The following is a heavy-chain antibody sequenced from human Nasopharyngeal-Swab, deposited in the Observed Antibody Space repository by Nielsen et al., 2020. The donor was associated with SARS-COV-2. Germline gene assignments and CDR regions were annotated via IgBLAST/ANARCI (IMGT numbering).Heavy chain of an antibody. D-gene: IGHD2-2*01. CDR3: AKYAPATNWFDP. Sequence: GESLKISYAASGFTFSSYAMSWVRQAPGKGLEWVSAISGSGGSTYYADSVKGRFTISRDKSKNTLYLQMNSLRAEDTAVYYCAKYAPATNWFDPWGQGTPVTVSS. CDR1: GFTFSSYA. J-gene: IGHJ5*02. CDR2: ISGSGGST. V-gene: IGHV3-23*01.